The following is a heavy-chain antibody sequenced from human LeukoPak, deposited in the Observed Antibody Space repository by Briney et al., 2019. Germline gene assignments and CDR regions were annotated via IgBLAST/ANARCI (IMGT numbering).Heavy chain of an antibody. CDR3: ARDTNDARYSSSWMPQKKLYSPRWYFDL. Sequence: SETLSLTCAVSGGSISSGGYSWSWIRQPPGKGLEWIGYIYHSGSTYYNPSLKSRVTISVDTSKNQFSLKLSSVTAADTAVYYCARDTNDARYSSSWMPQKKLYSPRWYFDLWGRGTLVTVSS. J-gene: IGHJ2*01. V-gene: IGHV4-30-2*01. CDR1: GGSISSGGYS. CDR2: IYHSGST. D-gene: IGHD6-13*01.